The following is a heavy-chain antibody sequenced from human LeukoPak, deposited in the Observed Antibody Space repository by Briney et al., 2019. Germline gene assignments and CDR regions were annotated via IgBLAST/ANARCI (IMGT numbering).Heavy chain of an antibody. Sequence: SETLSLTCTVSGGSISSSSYYWSWIRQPAGKGLEWIGRIYTSGSTNYNPSLKSRVTMSVDTSKNQFSLKLSSVTATDTAVYYCARDRLDLGVYYFDYWGQGTLVTVSS. D-gene: IGHD3-10*01. V-gene: IGHV4-61*02. CDR2: IYTSGST. CDR3: ARDRLDLGVYYFDY. J-gene: IGHJ4*02. CDR1: GGSISSSSYY.